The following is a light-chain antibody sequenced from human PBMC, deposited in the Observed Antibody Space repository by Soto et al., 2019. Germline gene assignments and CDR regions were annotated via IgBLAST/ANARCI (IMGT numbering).Light chain of an antibody. J-gene: IGKJ5*01. CDR2: GAS. Sequence: IVLTQSPCTLYLSPGERATLSCSVSQSVSSSYLAWYQQKPGQAPRLLIYGASSRATGIPDRFSGSGSGTDFTLTISRLETEDFAVYYCQQYGSPPPTTFGQGTRLEI. CDR3: QQYGSPPPTT. V-gene: IGKV3-20*01. CDR1: QSVSSSY.